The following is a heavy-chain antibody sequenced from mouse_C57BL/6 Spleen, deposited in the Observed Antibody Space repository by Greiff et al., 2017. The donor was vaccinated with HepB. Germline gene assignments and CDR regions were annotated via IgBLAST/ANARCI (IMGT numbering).Heavy chain of an antibody. CDR1: GYTFTSYW. CDR2: INPSSGYT. Sequence: VQGVESGAELAKPGASVKLSCKASGYTFTSYWMHWVKQRPGQGLEWIGYINPSSGYTKYNQKFKDKATLTADKSSSTAYMQLSSLTYEDSAVYYCAGTVATFDYWGQGTTLTVSS. V-gene: IGHV1-7*01. J-gene: IGHJ2*01. CDR3: AGTVATFDY. D-gene: IGHD1-1*02.